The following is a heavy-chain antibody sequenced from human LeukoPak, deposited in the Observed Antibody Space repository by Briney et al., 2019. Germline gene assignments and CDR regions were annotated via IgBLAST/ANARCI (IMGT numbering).Heavy chain of an antibody. CDR2: IKQDGSET. D-gene: IGHD2/OR15-2a*01. J-gene: IGHJ4*02. Sequence: AGGSLRLSCASSGFIFSSYWMCWVRQVAGKGLQWVANIKQDGSETYYVDSVEGRFTISRDNAKNSLFLQMNSLRADDTAPYYCARGVTSAYYLQYYFEYWGQGIMVTVSS. CDR3: ARGVTSAYYLQYYFEY. V-gene: IGHV3-7*03. CDR1: GFIFSSYW.